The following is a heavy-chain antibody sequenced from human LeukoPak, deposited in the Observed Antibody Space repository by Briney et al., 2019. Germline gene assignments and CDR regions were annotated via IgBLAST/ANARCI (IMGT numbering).Heavy chain of an antibody. V-gene: IGHV3-74*01. D-gene: IGHD2-2*01. CDR3: VSFYETY. Sequence: PGGSLRLSCAASGFSFNGYWMAWVRQAPGKGLVWVSHVNSDGSWTSYADSVKGRFTISKDNAKNTVYLQMNNLRVEDTAVYYCVSFYETYWGRGTLVTVSS. CDR1: GFSFNGYW. J-gene: IGHJ4*02. CDR2: VNSDGSWT.